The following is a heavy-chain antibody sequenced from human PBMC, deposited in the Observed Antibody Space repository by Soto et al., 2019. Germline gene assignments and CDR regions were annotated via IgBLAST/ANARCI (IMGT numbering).Heavy chain of an antibody. CDR2: IYHSGST. V-gene: IGHV4-4*02. CDR3: ARDLIVPARPPFADV. J-gene: IGHJ6*02. D-gene: IGHD6-6*01. CDR1: GGSISSSNW. Sequence: QVQLQESGPGLVKPSGTLSLTCAVSGGSISSSNWWSWVRQPPGKGLEWIGEIYHSGSTNYNPSLKSRVTIXXDXSXXQFSLKLSSVTAADTAVYYCARDLIVPARPPFADVWGQGTTVTVSS.